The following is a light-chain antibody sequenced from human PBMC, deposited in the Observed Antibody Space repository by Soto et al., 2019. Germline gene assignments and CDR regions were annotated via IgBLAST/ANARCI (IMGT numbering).Light chain of an antibody. CDR3: QHYNSYSEP. CDR2: DAF. CDR1: QSISSY. Sequence: DIQMTQSPSSRSASVGDRVTITCRASQSISSYLNWYQQKPGKAPKLLIYDAFSLESGVPSRFSGSGSGTEFTLTISSLQPDDFATYYCQHYNSYSEPFGQGTMVDI. J-gene: IGKJ1*01. V-gene: IGKV1-5*01.